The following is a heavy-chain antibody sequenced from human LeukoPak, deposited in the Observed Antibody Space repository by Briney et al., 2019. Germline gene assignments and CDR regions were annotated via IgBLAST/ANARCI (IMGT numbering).Heavy chain of an antibody. Sequence: GGSLRLSCTASGFNVAAYAMHWVRQPPGKSLEWVSLISGDSDNKYSAASVKGRFAISRDNSKNSLYLQMNSLTTEDTALYYCAIAYESGSFYRAFAYWGQGALVTVSS. CDR2: ISGDSDNK. D-gene: IGHD3-10*01. CDR3: AIAYESGSFYRAFAY. CDR1: GFNVAAYA. V-gene: IGHV3-43*02. J-gene: IGHJ4*02.